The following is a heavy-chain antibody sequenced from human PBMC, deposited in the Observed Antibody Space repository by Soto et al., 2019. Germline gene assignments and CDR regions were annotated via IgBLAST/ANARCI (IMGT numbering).Heavy chain of an antibody. CDR2: IYHSGST. D-gene: IGHD3-22*01. CDR1: GGSISSGGYS. Sequence: SETLSLTCAVSGGSISSGGYSWNWIRQPPGKGLEWIGYIYHSGSTLYNPYLKSRVTISVDKSKNQFSLKLSSVTAADTAVYYFARQGYYYDSSGYWRPFDYWGQGTLVTVSS. CDR3: ARQGYYYDSSGYWRPFDY. V-gene: IGHV4-30-2*01. J-gene: IGHJ4*02.